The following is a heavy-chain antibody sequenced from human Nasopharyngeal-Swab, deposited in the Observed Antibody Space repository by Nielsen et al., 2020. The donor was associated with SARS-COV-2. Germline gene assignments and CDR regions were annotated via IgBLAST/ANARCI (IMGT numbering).Heavy chain of an antibody. J-gene: IGHJ4*02. V-gene: IGHV3-23*01. CDR2: ITGNGERT. Sequence: GESLKISCEASRMMLSDYEMNWVRQAPGKGLEWVSGITGNGERTFSVDSEKGRFTISRDNSKNMLFLQMNSLRAEDTAVYYCARRDYSDVSGYAPLFDYWGQGTLVTVSS. CDR1: RMMLSDYE. D-gene: IGHD3-22*01. CDR3: ARRDYSDVSGYAPLFDY.